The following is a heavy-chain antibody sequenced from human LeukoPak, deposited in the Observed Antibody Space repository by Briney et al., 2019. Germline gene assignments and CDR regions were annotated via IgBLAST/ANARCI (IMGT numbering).Heavy chain of an antibody. Sequence: SETLSLTCTVPGGSVNGYYWNWIRQAPGKGLEWIGFIHYSGLTVYTPSLPSLVSMSLDTSRNQFSLDLSSLTAADTALYYCARDPPEDEWNSLDSWGQGILVTVSS. CDR1: GGSVNGYY. CDR2: IHYSGLT. CDR3: ARDPPEDEWNSLDS. V-gene: IGHV4-59*02. J-gene: IGHJ4*02. D-gene: IGHD1-7*01.